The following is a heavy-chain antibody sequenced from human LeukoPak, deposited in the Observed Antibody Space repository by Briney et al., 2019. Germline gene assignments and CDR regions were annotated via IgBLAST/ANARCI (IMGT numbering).Heavy chain of an antibody. J-gene: IGHJ4*02. CDR3: SRGGDASKAGKY. V-gene: IGHV4-34*01. CDR2: IHPSGSP. CDR1: DASFSGYY. Sequence: SETLSLTCAIYDASFSGYYWSWIRQPPGKGLEWIGEIHPSGSPSYNPSLESRTIISVDASKSQFSLILNSVTAADTALYFCSRGGDASKAGKYWGQGALVTVSS. D-gene: IGHD3-10*01.